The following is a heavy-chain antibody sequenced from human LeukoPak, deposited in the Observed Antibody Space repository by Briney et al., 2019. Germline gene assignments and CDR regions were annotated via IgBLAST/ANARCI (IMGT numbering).Heavy chain of an antibody. D-gene: IGHD6-19*01. CDR1: GFTFSSYW. CDR2: IKQDGSEK. CDR3: AREYSSGWYFLDY. V-gene: IGHV3-7*01. J-gene: IGHJ4*02. Sequence: PGGSLRLSCAASGFTFSSYWMSWVRQAPRKGLEWVANIKQDGSEKYYVGSVKGRFTISRDNAKNSLYLQMNSLRAEDTAVYYCAREYSSGWYFLDYWGQGTLVTVSS.